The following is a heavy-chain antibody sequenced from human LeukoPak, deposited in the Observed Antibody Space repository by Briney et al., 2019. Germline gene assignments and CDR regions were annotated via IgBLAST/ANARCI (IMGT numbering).Heavy chain of an antibody. CDR3: ARGLGSYFDY. D-gene: IGHD6-19*01. J-gene: IGHJ4*02. Sequence: GESLKISCKGSGYSFTSFWIAWVRQMPGKGLECMGIIYPGDSDTRYSPSFQGQVTISVDKSISTAYLHWSSLKASDTAVYYCARGLGSYFDYWGQGTLVTVSS. CDR2: IYPGDSDT. V-gene: IGHV5-51*01. CDR1: GYSFTSFW.